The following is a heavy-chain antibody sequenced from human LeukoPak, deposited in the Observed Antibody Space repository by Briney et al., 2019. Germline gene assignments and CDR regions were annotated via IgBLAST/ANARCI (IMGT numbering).Heavy chain of an antibody. D-gene: IGHD3-10*01. Sequence: PPETLSLTCAVYGGAFSGYYWSWIRQPPGKGLEWIGEINHSGSTNYNPSLKSRVTISVDTSKNQFSLKLSSVTAADTAVYYCARAAPMVRGVPLDYWGQGTLVTVSS. CDR2: INHSGST. CDR1: GGAFSGYY. J-gene: IGHJ4*02. V-gene: IGHV4-34*01. CDR3: ARAAPMVRGVPLDY.